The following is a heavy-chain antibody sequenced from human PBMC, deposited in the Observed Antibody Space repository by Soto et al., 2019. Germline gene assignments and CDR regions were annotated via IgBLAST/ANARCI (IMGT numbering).Heavy chain of an antibody. D-gene: IGHD3-22*01. CDR3: AREGRGSGSNYFDY. CDR1: GGSISSGGYY. V-gene: IGHV4-31*03. J-gene: IGHJ4*02. CDR2: IYCSGST. Sequence: PSETLSLTCTVSGGSISSGGYYWSWIRQHPGKGLEWIGYIYCSGSTYYNPSLKSRVTISVDTSKNQFSLKLSSVTAADTAVYYCAREGRGSGSNYFDYWGQGTLVTVS.